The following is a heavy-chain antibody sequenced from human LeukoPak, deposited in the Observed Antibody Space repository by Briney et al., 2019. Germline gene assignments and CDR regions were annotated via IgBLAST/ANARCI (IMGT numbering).Heavy chain of an antibody. Sequence: SHTQALTCAISGHSVSSNNAAWNWIRQSPSRGLEWLGRTYYRSKWYNDDAVSVKSRIAINPDTSKHQFSLQLNSVTPEDTAVYYCARDKGPYYYDSSGYDAFDIWGQGTMVTVSS. CDR3: ARDKGPYYYDSSGYDAFDI. CDR1: GHSVSSNNAA. D-gene: IGHD3-22*01. CDR2: TYYRSKWYN. J-gene: IGHJ3*02. V-gene: IGHV6-1*01.